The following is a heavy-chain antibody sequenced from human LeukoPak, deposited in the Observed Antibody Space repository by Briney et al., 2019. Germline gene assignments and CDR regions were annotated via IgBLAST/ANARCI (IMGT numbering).Heavy chain of an antibody. Sequence: PSETLSLTCTVSGGSISSYYWSWIRQPPGKGLEWIGYIYYSGSTNYNPSLKSRVIISVDTSKNQFSLKLSSVTAADTAVYYCARVLPLWFGEWYARAEHYFDYWGQGTLVTVSS. CDR1: GGSISSYY. J-gene: IGHJ4*02. D-gene: IGHD3-10*01. CDR2: IYYSGST. CDR3: ARVLPLWFGEWYARAEHYFDY. V-gene: IGHV4-59*01.